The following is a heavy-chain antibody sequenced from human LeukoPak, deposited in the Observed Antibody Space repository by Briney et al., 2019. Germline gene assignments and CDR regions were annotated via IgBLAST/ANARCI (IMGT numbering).Heavy chain of an antibody. CDR2: ISAYNGNT. J-gene: IGHJ4*02. CDR3: ARDHEDIVATGTFDY. V-gene: IGHV1-18*01. CDR1: GYTFTSYG. Sequence: GASVKVSCKASGYTFTSYGISWVRQAPGQGLEWMGWISAYNGNTNYAQKLQGRVTMTTDTSTSTAYMELRSLRSDDTAVYYCARDHEDIVATGTFDYWGQGTLSPSPQ. D-gene: IGHD5-12*01.